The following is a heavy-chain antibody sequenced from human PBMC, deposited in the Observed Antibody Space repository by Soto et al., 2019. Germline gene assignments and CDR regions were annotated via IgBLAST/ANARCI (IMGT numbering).Heavy chain of an antibody. CDR2: IYWDDDK. J-gene: IGHJ3*02. D-gene: IGHD2-15*01. Sequence: QITLKESGPTLVKPTQTLTLTCTFSGFSLSTSGVGVGWIRQPPVKALEWLALIYWDDDKRYSPSLKSRLTISKDTSKNHVVLTMTNMDPVDTPTYYCARRTDPQSDNCSGGSCFSFDIWGQGTMVTVSS. CDR1: GFSLSTSGVG. V-gene: IGHV2-5*02. CDR3: ARRTDPQSDNCSGGSCFSFDI.